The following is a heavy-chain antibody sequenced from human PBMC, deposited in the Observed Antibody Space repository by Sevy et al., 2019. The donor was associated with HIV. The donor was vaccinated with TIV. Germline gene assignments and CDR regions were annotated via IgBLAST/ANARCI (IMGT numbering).Heavy chain of an antibody. CDR3: ARDPLLGIARAVARGGY. CDR1: GFIFSDYY. Sequence: GGSLRLSCSGSGFIFSDYYMSWIRQAPGRGLEWVSYISGSGITYYADSVEGRFTIPRDNVRNSLYRQLSSLRADDTAVYYCARDPLLGIARAVARGGYWGQGTLVTVSS. J-gene: IGHJ4*02. D-gene: IGHD2-2*03. CDR2: ISGSGIT. V-gene: IGHV3-11*01.